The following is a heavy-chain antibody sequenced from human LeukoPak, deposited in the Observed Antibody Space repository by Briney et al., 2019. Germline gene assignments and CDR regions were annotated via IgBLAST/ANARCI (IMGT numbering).Heavy chain of an antibody. CDR2: ISGSGGST. D-gene: IGHD1-26*01. J-gene: IGHJ3*02. Sequence: GGSLRLSCAASGFSFSSYAMSWVRQAPGKGLEWVSAISGSGGSTYYADSVKGRFTISRDNSKNTLYLQMNSLRAEDTAVYYCAKARRGVVGATQAFDIWGQGTMVTVSS. V-gene: IGHV3-23*01. CDR1: GFSFSSYA. CDR3: AKARRGVVGATQAFDI.